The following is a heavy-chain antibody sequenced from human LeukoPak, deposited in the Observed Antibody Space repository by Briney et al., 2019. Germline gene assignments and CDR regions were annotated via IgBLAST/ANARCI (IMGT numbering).Heavy chain of an antibody. D-gene: IGHD3-10*01. CDR2: IYYSGST. CDR1: GGSISSSRYY. Sequence: SETLSLTCTVSGGSISSSRYYWGWIRQPPGKGLEWIGSIYYSGSTYYNPSLKSRVTISVDTSKNQFSLKLSSVTAADTAVYYCARTGSYLYWGQGTLVTVSS. CDR3: ARTGSYLY. J-gene: IGHJ4*02. V-gene: IGHV4-39*01.